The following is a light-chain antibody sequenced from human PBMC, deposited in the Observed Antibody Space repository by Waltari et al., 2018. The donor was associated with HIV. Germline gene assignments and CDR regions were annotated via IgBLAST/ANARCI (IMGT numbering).Light chain of an antibody. V-gene: IGKV1-27*01. CDR3: QKYDSAPPT. J-gene: IGKJ4*01. Sequence: DIQVTQSPSSLSASVGDRVTMTCRASQDISNSLAWYQLQPGKAPKLLIYDVSQLQSGVPSRFRGSGAGTSFTLTISSLQPEDVASYFCQKYDSAPPTFGGGTKV. CDR1: QDISNS. CDR2: DVS.